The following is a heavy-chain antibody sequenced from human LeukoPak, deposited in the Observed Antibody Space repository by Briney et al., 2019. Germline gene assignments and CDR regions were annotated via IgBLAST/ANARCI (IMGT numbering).Heavy chain of an antibody. J-gene: IGHJ4*02. CDR1: GFTFSSYS. Sequence: GGSLRLSCAASGFTFSSYSMNWVRQAPGKGLEWVSSISSSSSYIYYADSVKGRFTISRDNAKNSLYLRMNSLRAEDTAVYYCAREETGAYYYDSSGYYLYWGQGTLVTVSS. CDR2: ISSSSSYI. D-gene: IGHD3-22*01. CDR3: AREETGAYYYDSSGYYLY. V-gene: IGHV3-21*01.